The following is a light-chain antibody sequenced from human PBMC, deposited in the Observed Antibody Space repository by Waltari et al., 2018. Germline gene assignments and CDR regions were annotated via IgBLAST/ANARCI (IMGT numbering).Light chain of an antibody. CDR1: SGDIGAYNS. J-gene: IGLJ2*01. Sequence: QSALTQPPSASGSPGQSVTISCTVTSGDIGAYNSVSWYQQHPGRAPKLMIYEVSKRPPAVPDRFTASTSGNTTSLTVSWLQTEDEADYFCSSYADSNVLFGGGTNLTVL. V-gene: IGLV2-8*01. CDR3: SSYADSNVL. CDR2: EVS.